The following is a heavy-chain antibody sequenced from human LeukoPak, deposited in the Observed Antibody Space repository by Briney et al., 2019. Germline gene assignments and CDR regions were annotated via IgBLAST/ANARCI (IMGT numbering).Heavy chain of an antibody. D-gene: IGHD3-10*01. J-gene: IGHJ6*02. CDR1: GFAFQFFE. CDR2: IKSKTDGGTT. CDR3: TTAEYYYGSGSYFDGMDV. Sequence: GGSLRLSCAASGFAFQFFEMHWVRQAPGKGLEWVGRIKSKTDGGTTDYAAPVKGRFTISRDDSKNTLYLQMNSLKTEDTAVYYCTTAEYYYGSGSYFDGMDVWGQGTTVTVSS. V-gene: IGHV3-15*01.